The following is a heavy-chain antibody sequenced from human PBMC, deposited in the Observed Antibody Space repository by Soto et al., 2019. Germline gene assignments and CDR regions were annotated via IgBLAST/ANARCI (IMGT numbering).Heavy chain of an antibody. Sequence: QVQLVESGGGGVQPGRSLRLSCVASGFTFSSFGMHWLRQAPGKGLEWVAVIWYDASNKYYADSVKGRFTISRDNSKNTLYLQMLSLRVEDMAVYYCARGGDAFDIWGQGTMVTVSS. CDR1: GFTFSSFG. J-gene: IGHJ3*02. D-gene: IGHD3-16*01. CDR3: ARGGDAFDI. V-gene: IGHV3-33*01. CDR2: IWYDASNK.